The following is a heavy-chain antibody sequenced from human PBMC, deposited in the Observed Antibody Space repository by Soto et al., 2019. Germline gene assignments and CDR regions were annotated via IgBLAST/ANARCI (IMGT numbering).Heavy chain of an antibody. CDR2: IYHGGTT. Sequence: SETLSLTCTVSGYSISSGSYWGWIRQPPGKGPDWVASIYHGGTTFYNPSLKSRITISVDTSNNQFSLKLTSVTAADTAVYYCARVHVMVVAGSTFDYWGHGTLVTVSS. CDR1: GYSISSGSY. V-gene: IGHV4-38-2*02. J-gene: IGHJ4*01. CDR3: ARVHVMVVAGSTFDY. D-gene: IGHD6-19*01.